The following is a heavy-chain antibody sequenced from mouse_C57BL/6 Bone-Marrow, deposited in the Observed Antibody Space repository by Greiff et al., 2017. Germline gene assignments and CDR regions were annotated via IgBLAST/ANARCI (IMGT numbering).Heavy chain of an antibody. CDR1: GYTFTSYG. J-gene: IGHJ3*01. V-gene: IGHV1-81*01. CDR2: IYPRSGHT. CDR3: ARGAYYYYGSSYLEFAY. Sequence: QVQLQQSGAELARPGASVKLSCKASGYTFTSYGISWVKQRTGQGLAWIGEIYPRSGHTYYNEKFKGKATLTADKSSSTAYMELRSLTSEYSAVYFCARGAYYYYGSSYLEFAYWGQETLVTVSA. D-gene: IGHD1-1*01.